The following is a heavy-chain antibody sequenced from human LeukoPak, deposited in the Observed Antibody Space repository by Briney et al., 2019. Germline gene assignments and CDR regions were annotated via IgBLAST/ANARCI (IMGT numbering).Heavy chain of an antibody. D-gene: IGHD3-10*01. V-gene: IGHV3-21*01. CDR1: GFNLNSYT. Sequence: GGSLRLSCAVSGFNLNSYTMTWVRQAPGKGLEWVSSFTSPTGSTHYADSLKGRFTMSRDNSKNTLYLQMNSLRAEDTAVYYCARDLHRNYYGSGSYYTRGGYWGQGTLVTVSS. CDR3: ARDLHRNYYGSGSYYTRGGY. J-gene: IGHJ4*02. CDR2: FTSPTGST.